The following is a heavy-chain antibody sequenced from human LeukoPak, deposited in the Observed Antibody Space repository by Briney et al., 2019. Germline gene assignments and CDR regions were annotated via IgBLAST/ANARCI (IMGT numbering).Heavy chain of an antibody. CDR1: GFTFSSYS. V-gene: IGHV3-21*01. J-gene: IGHJ5*02. Sequence: GGSLRLSCAASGFTFSSYSMNWVRQAPGKGLEWVSSISSSSSYIYYADSVKGRFTISRDNAKNSLYLQMNSLRAEDTAVYHCARDSYVGGFDPWGQGTLVTVSS. CDR3: ARDSYVGGFDP. CDR2: ISSSSSYI. D-gene: IGHD1-26*01.